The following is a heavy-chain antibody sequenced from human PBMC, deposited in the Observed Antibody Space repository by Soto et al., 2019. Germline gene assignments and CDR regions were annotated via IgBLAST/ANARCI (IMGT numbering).Heavy chain of an antibody. V-gene: IGHV3-30*03. D-gene: IGHD3-16*01. CDR2: ITFNGSKE. J-gene: IGHJ4*02. CDR3: ATDPGAFAGAMRD. Sequence: VQMVESGGGVVQPGGSLRLSCAGSGFAFSRFGMHSVRQAPGKGLEWVACITFNGSKEYYVDSVKGRFAISRNNSMNTLYLQMSSLGPEDTGVYYCATDPGAFAGAMRDWGRGTLVTVSS. CDR1: GFAFSRFG.